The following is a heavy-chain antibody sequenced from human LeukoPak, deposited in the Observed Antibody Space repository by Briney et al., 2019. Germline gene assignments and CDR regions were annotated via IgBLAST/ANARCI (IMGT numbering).Heavy chain of an antibody. CDR3: AGCSGASCFSWFDP. D-gene: IGHD2-15*01. CDR1: GGSISSYY. V-gene: IGHV4-59*01. CDR2: THYSGST. J-gene: IGHJ5*02. Sequence: SETLSLTCTVSGGSISSYYWSWIQQPPGKGLEWIGYTHYSGSTNHNPSLKSRVTISVDMSKNQFSLNLRSVTAADTAVYYCAGCSGASCFSWFDPWGQGTLVTVSS.